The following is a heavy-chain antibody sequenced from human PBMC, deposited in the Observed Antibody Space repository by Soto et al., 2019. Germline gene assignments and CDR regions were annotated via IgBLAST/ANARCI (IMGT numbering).Heavy chain of an antibody. CDR1: VGSISSGGYY. J-gene: IGHJ4*02. Sequence: SETLSLTCTVSVGSISSGGYYWSWIRQHPGKGLEWIGYIYYSGSTYYNPSLKSRVTISVDTSKNQFSLKLSSVTAVDTAVYYCARFLAAPLDGYPSAYFDYWGQGTLVTVSS. D-gene: IGHD3-22*01. CDR2: IYYSGST. V-gene: IGHV4-31*03. CDR3: ARFLAAPLDGYPSAYFDY.